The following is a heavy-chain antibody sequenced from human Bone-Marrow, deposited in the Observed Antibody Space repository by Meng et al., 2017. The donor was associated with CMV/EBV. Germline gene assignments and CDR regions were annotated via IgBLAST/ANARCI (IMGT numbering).Heavy chain of an antibody. CDR3: ARAAVNDFWSGYFVDY. D-gene: IGHD3-3*01. J-gene: IGHJ4*02. CDR1: GYTFTGYF. V-gene: IGHV1-2*02. Sequence: ASVKVSCKASGYTFTGYFMHWVRQAPGQGLEWMGWINPNRGGTNYAQKFQGRVTMTRDTSISTAYMELSRLRSDDTAVYYCARAAVNDFWSGYFVDYWGQGTLVTVSS. CDR2: INPNRGGT.